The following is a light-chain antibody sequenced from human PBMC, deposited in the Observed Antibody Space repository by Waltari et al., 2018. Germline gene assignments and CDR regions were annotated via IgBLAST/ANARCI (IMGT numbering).Light chain of an antibody. CDR3: QQYNSYLWT. CDR2: KAS. J-gene: IGKJ1*01. Sequence: DIQLTPSPSTLSASVGDRVTITCRASQSIYTWLVWYQLKPGKAPKLLISKASSLESGVPSRFSGSGSGTEFTLTISSLQPDDFATYYCQQYNSYLWTFGQGTKVEIK. CDR1: QSIYTW. V-gene: IGKV1-5*03.